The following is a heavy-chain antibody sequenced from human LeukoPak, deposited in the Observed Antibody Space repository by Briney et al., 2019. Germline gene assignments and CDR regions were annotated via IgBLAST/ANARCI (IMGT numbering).Heavy chain of an antibody. CDR2: IYISGST. CDR1: GGSISSGSYY. Sequence: SETLSLTCTVSGGSISSGSYYWSWIRQPAGKGLEWIGRIYISGSTNYNPSFKSRVTISVDTSKNQFSLKLSSVTAADTAVYYCAREVLLGRDHFDYWGQGTLVTVSS. D-gene: IGHD2/OR15-2a*01. V-gene: IGHV4-61*02. J-gene: IGHJ4*02. CDR3: AREVLLGRDHFDY.